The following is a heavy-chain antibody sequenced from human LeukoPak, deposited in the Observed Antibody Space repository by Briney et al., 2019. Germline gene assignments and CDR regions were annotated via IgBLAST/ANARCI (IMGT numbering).Heavy chain of an antibody. D-gene: IGHD3-22*01. Sequence: APVKVSCKASGGTFSSYAISWVRQAPGQGLEWMGGIIPIFGTANYAQKFQGRVTITTDESTSTAYMELSSLRSEDTAVYYCARAPVYYYDSSGYLGYFDYWGQGTLVTVSS. J-gene: IGHJ4*02. CDR2: IIPIFGTA. V-gene: IGHV1-69*05. CDR1: GGTFSSYA. CDR3: ARAPVYYYDSSGYLGYFDY.